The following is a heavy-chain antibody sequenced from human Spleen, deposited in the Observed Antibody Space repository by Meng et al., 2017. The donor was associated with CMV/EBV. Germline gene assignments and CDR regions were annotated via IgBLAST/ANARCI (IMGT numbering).Heavy chain of an antibody. V-gene: IGHV3-23*01. CDR1: GFTFSSYA. J-gene: IGHJ4*02. D-gene: IGHD1-26*01. CDR3: ARGSGTHYFDY. CDR2: IGGSGSST. Sequence: GESLKISCAASGFTFSSYAMSWVRQAPGKGLEWVSTIGGSGSSTNYADSVKGRFTISRDNSKNTLYLQMNSLRAEDTAVYYCARGSGTHYFDYWGQGTLVTVSS.